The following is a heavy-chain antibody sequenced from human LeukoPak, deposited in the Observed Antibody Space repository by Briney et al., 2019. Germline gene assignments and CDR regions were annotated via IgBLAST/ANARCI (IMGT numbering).Heavy chain of an antibody. CDR1: GFTFSSYA. J-gene: IGHJ4*02. CDR3: AKAIFVVVVAAHFDY. Sequence: GGSLRLSCAASGFTFSSYAMSWVRQAPGKGLEWVSAISGSGGSTYYADSVKGRFTISRDNSKNTLYLQMNSLRAEDTAVYYCAKAIFVVVVAAHFDYWGQGTLVTVSS. CDR2: ISGSGGST. V-gene: IGHV3-23*01. D-gene: IGHD2-15*01.